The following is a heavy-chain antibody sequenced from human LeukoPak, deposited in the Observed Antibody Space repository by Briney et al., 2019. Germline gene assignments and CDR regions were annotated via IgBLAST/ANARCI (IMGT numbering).Heavy chain of an antibody. V-gene: IGHV3-21*01. D-gene: IGHD3-10*01. Sequence: GGSLRLSCATSGFTFSRYNMNWVRQAPGKGLEWVSSITSSSIYKYYADSMRGRFTISRDNAKNSLYLQMDSLRAEDTAVYYCARDGITMRILEYWGQGTLVTVSS. CDR2: ITSSSIYK. CDR1: GFTFSRYN. CDR3: ARDGITMRILEY. J-gene: IGHJ4*02.